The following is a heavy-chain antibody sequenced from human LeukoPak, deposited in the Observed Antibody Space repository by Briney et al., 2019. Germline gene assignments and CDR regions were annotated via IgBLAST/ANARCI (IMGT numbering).Heavy chain of an antibody. V-gene: IGHV3-21*01. Sequence: GGSLRLSCAASGFTFSSYNMNWVRQAPGKGLEWVSSITSDSRYMYYADSVKGRFTISRDNAKNSLYLQMNSLRAEDTAVYYCARPQGEWLFQDYWGQGTLVTVSS. CDR1: GFTFSSYN. CDR2: ITSDSRYM. CDR3: ARPQGEWLFQDY. D-gene: IGHD3-3*01. J-gene: IGHJ4*02.